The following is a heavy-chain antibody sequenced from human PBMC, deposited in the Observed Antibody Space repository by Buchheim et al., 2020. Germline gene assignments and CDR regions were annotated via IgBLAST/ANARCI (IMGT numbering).Heavy chain of an antibody. D-gene: IGHD2-2*01. CDR3: AKDRRCSSTSCHGTMDV. CDR1: GFTFSTYA. CDR2: IIGSGGRT. V-gene: IGHV3-23*01. Sequence: EGQVLESGGGLVQPGGSLRLSCAASGFTFSTYAMSWVRQAPGKGLEWVSRIIGSGGRTYYADSVKGRFTISRDNSKNTLYLQMNSLRAEDTAVYYCAKDRRCSSTSCHGTMDVWGQGTT. J-gene: IGHJ6*02.